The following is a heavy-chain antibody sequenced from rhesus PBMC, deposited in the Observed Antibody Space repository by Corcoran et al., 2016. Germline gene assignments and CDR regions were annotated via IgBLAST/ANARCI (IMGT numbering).Heavy chain of an antibody. CDR3: ARSGIQLQYFDY. CDR1: GGSISSNY. D-gene: IGHD5-12*01. CDR2: NYGNSGST. Sequence: QLQLQESGPGLVKPSETLSLTCAVSGGSISSNYWSWIRQPQGKGLEWIGYNYGNSGSTNYNPSLKNRVTISKDTYKNQYSLKLRSMTAADTAVYDCARSGIQLQYFDYWGQGVLVTF. J-gene: IGHJ4*01. V-gene: IGHV4-147*01.